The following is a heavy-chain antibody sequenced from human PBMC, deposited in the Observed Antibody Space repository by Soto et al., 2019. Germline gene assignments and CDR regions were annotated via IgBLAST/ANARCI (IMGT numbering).Heavy chain of an antibody. CDR3: ARVVVGSRLSLDY. CDR2: ISGFNGNT. D-gene: IGHD1-26*01. V-gene: IGHV1-18*01. Sequence: QVQLVQSGPEVKKPGASVKVSCKASGYTFASHGFSWVRQAPGQGLEWMGWISGFNGNTDYAQKFQCRVTITADDSTMTAYMEMNRLTSEDTAVYYCARVVVGSRLSLDYWGQGTLVTISS. J-gene: IGHJ4*02. CDR1: GYTFASHG.